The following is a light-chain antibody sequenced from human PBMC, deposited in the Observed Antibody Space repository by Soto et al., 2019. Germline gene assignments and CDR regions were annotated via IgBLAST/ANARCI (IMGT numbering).Light chain of an antibody. J-gene: IGLJ1*01. V-gene: IGLV2-14*01. CDR2: EVT. CDR1: SNDVGAYEY. Sequence: QSVLTQPASVSGSPGQSITIPCTGTSNDVGAYEYVSWFQLHPGKAPKLMISEVTNRPSGVSNRFSGSKSGNTASLTISGLQADDEADYYCSSYTSDNTYVFGTGTKVTVL. CDR3: SSYTSDNTYV.